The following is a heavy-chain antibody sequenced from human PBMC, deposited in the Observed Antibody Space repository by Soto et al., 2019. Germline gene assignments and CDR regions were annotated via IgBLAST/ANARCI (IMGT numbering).Heavy chain of an antibody. V-gene: IGHV4-59*01. D-gene: IGHD3-9*01. CDR1: GGSISSYY. CDR2: IYYSGST. CDR3: ARAIFVSVLRGSYYFDY. J-gene: IGHJ4*02. Sequence: SETLSLTCTVSGGSISSYYWSWIRQPPGKGLEWIGYIYYSGSTNYNPSLKSRVTISVDTSKNQFSLKLSSVTAADTAVYYCARAIFVSVLRGSYYFDYWGQGTLVTVSS.